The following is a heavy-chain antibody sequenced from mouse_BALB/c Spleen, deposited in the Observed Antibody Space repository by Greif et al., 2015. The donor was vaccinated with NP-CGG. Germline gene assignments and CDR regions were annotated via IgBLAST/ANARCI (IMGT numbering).Heavy chain of an antibody. J-gene: IGHJ2*01. CDR2: IHPNSGNT. D-gene: IGHD4-1*01. V-gene: IGHV1S130*01. CDR1: GYTFTSSW. Sequence: QVQPQQSGSVLVRPGASVKLSCKASGYTFTSSWMHWAKQRPGQGLEWIGEIHPNSGNTNYNEKFKGKATLTVDTSSSTAYVDLSSLTSEDSAVYYCARDWYFDYWGQGTTLTVSS. CDR3: ARDWYFDY.